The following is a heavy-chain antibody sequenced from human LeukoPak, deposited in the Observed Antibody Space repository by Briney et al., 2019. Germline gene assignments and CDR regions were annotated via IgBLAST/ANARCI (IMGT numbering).Heavy chain of an antibody. CDR2: ISSSGSTI. J-gene: IGHJ3*02. V-gene: IGHV3-11*04. CDR1: GFTFSDYY. D-gene: IGHD1-26*01. CDR3: ARDTPRSVGGDDAFDI. Sequence: GGSLRLSCAASGFTFSDYYMSWIRQAPGKGLEWVSYISSSGSTIYYADSVKGRFTISRDNAKNSLYLQMNSLRAEDTAVYCCARDTPRSVGGDDAFDIRGQGTMVTVSS.